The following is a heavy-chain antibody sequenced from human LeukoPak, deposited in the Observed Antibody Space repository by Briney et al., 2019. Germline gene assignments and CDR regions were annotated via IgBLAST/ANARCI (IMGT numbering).Heavy chain of an antibody. CDR2: CFYTGST. CDR1: GGSITSGTYY. D-gene: IGHD6-19*01. J-gene: IGHJ4*02. Sequence: SETLSLTCTVSGGSITSGTYYWDWIRQPPGKGLEWIGTCFYTGSTYYNPSLRSRVTMSVDTSKNQFSLNLNSVTAADTAVYYCARASLAVAGPFDSWGQGILVIVSS. CDR3: ARASLAVAGPFDS. V-gene: IGHV4-39*01.